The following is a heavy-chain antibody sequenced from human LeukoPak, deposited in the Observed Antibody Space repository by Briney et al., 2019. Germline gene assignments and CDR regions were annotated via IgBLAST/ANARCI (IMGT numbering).Heavy chain of an antibody. CDR1: GFTVSSNY. CDR3: ARPISDFWSANYYGMDV. D-gene: IGHD3-3*01. CDR2: IYSGGST. Sequence: PGGSLRLSCAASGFTVSSNYMSWVRQAPGKGLEWVSVIYSGGSTYYADSVKGRFTISRDNSKNTLYPQMNSLRAEDTAVYYCARPISDFWSANYYGMDVWGQGTTVTVSS. J-gene: IGHJ6*02. V-gene: IGHV3-53*01.